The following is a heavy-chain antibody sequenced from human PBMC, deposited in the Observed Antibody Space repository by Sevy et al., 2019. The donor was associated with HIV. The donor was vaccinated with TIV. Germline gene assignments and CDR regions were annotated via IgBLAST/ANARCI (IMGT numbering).Heavy chain of an antibody. D-gene: IGHD3-3*01. J-gene: IGHJ5*02. V-gene: IGHV3-9*03. CDR3: AKANTYYDFWSGFDP. CDR1: GFMFDDYA. CDR2: ISWNSGSI. Sequence: GGSLRLSCAASGFMFDDYAMHWVRQAPGKGLEWVSGISWNSGSIGYADSVKGRFTISRDNAKNSLYLQMNSLRADDMALYYCAKANTYYDFWSGFDPWGQGTLVTVSS.